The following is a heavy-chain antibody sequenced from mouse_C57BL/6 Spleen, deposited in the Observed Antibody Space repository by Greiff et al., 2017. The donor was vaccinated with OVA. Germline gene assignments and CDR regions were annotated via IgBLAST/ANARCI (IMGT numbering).Heavy chain of an antibody. CDR1: GYTFTSYW. CDR3: AREGVYYGNFFFAY. CDR2: INPSNGGT. V-gene: IGHV1-53*01. D-gene: IGHD2-1*01. J-gene: IGHJ3*01. Sequence: QVQLQQPGTELVKPGASVKLSCKASGYTFTSYWMHWVKQRPGQGLEWIGNINPSNGGTNYNEKFKSKATLTVDKSSSTAYMQLSSLTSEDSAVYDCAREGVYYGNFFFAYWGQGTLGTVSA.